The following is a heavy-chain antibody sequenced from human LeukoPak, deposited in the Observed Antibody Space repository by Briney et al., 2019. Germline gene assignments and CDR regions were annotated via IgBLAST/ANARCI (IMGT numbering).Heavy chain of an antibody. CDR2: IYYSGST. D-gene: IGHD7-27*01. V-gene: IGHV4-59*01. CDR1: GGSISSYY. Sequence: SETLSLTCTVSGGSISSYYWSWIRQPPGKGLEWIGYIYYSGSTNYNPSLKSRVTISVDTSKNQSSLKLSSVTAADTAVYYCARGLGRIGNWFDPWGQGTLVTVSS. J-gene: IGHJ5*02. CDR3: ARGLGRIGNWFDP.